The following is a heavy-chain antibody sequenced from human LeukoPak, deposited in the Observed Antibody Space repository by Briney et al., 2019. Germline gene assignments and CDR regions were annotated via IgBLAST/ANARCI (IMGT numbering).Heavy chain of an antibody. CDR1: GGSISSSSYY. CDR2: IYYSGST. V-gene: IGHV4-39*07. J-gene: IGHJ3*02. D-gene: IGHD2-2*01. Sequence: SETLSLTCTVSGGSISSSSYYWGWIRQPPGKGLEWIGSIYYSGSTYYNPSLKSRVTISVDTSKNQFSLKLSSVTAADTAVYYCARDEYQLDAFDIWGQGTMVTVSS. CDR3: ARDEYQLDAFDI.